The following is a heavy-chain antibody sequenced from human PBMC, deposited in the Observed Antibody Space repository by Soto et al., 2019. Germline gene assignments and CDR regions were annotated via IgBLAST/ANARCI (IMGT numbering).Heavy chain of an antibody. Sequence: QVQLVQSGAEVKKPGSSVKVSCKASGGTFSSYAISWVRQAPGQGLEWMGGIIPIFGTANYAKKFQGRITITADESTSTAYMELSSLRSEDTAVYYCARGVGEVGATKVYFDYWGQGTLVTVSS. V-gene: IGHV1-69*01. D-gene: IGHD1-26*01. CDR2: IIPIFGTA. CDR1: GGTFSSYA. J-gene: IGHJ4*02. CDR3: ARGVGEVGATKVYFDY.